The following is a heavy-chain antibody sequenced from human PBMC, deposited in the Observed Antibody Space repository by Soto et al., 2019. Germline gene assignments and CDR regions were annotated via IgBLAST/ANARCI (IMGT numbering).Heavy chain of an antibody. CDR2: IYYSGST. CDR1: GGSVSTGSYY. D-gene: IGHD2-2*02. J-gene: IGHJ5*02. V-gene: IGHV4-61*01. Sequence: QVHLQESGPGLVKPSETLSLTCTVSGGSVSTGSYYWTWIRQPPGKGLEWIGHIYYSGSTNYNPLLVSLXTISLDTSRNQFSLKLSSVTAADTAVYYCAREYHPWGQGTLVTVSS. CDR3: AREYHP.